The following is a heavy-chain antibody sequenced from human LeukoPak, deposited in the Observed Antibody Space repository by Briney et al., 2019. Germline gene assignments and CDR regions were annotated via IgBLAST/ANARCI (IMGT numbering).Heavy chain of an antibody. CDR2: ISSSSSYI. D-gene: IGHD6-13*01. Sequence: GGSLRLSCAASGFTFSSYSMNWVRQAPGKGLEWVSSISSSSSYIYYADSVKGRFTISRDNAKNSLYLQMNSLRAEDTAVYYCARDIRRIAAAGTPYYFDYWGQGTLVTVSS. CDR3: ARDIRRIAAAGTPYYFDY. J-gene: IGHJ4*02. CDR1: GFTFSSYS. V-gene: IGHV3-21*01.